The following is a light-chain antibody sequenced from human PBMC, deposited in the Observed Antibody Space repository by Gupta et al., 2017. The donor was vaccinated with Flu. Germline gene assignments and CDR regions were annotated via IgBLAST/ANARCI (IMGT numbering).Light chain of an antibody. CDR2: GAS. CDR1: QGVSTY. J-gene: IGKJ4*01. V-gene: IGKV3D-15*01. CDR3: QQYNTSGT. Sequence: EIVMTQSPATLSVSTGERATRSCRASQGVSTYLAWYQQKPGQAPILLIYGASTRATGTPGRFSGSGAAKDFPLTSSRLQSEDFAFYYRQQYNTSGTFGRGTKVEIK.